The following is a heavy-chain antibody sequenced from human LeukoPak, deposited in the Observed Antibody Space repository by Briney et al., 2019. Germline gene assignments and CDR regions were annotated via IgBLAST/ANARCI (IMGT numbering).Heavy chain of an antibody. V-gene: IGHV1-69*13. CDR3: ARDKTRSSLLTGNDY. Sequence: SVKVSCKASGGTLSSYAISWVRQAPGQGLEWVGGIIPIFGTANYAQKFQGRVTITADESTSTFYMELSSLRSEDTAVYFCARDKTRSSLLTGNDYWGQGTLVTVSS. CDR2: IIPIFGTA. J-gene: IGHJ4*02. CDR1: GGTLSSYA. D-gene: IGHD6-13*01.